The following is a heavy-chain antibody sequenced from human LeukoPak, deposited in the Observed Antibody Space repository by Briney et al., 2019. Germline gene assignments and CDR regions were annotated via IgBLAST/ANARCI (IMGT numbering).Heavy chain of an antibody. J-gene: IGHJ4*02. CDR2: ISAYNGNT. D-gene: IGHD3-10*01. CDR1: GYTFTSYA. Sequence: GASVKVSCKASGYTFTSYAMNWVRQAPGQGLEWMGWISAYNGNTNYAQKFQGRVTMTRNTSISTAYMELSSLRSEDTAVYYCARGITMVRGVIFGYWGQGTLVTVSS. V-gene: IGHV1-8*01. CDR3: ARGITMVRGVIFGY.